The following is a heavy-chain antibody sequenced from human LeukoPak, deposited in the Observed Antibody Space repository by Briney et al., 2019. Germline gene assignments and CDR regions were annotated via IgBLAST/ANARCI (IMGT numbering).Heavy chain of an antibody. Sequence: PSETLSLTCAVYGGSFSGYYWSWIRQPPGKGLEWIGEINHSEGTNYNPSLKSRVTISVDTSKNQFSLKLSSVTAADTAVYYCARGPYTMTTVTTLSRGGQKNFDYWGQGTLVTVSS. CDR2: INHSEGT. D-gene: IGHD4-4*01. CDR3: ARGPYTMTTVTTLSRGGQKNFDY. V-gene: IGHV4-34*01. CDR1: GGSFSGYY. J-gene: IGHJ4*02.